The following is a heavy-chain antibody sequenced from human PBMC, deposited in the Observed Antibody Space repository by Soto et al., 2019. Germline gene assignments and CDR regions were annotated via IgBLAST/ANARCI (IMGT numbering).Heavy chain of an antibody. CDR1: GFTFNHYA. CDR3: AREDFGGAGIGY. V-gene: IGHV3-30-3*01. D-gene: IGHD4-17*01. CDR2: ILYDGSKK. Sequence: QVQLVESGGGVVQPGRSLRLSCVASGFTFNHYAIHWVRQTPGKGLEWVAVILYDGSKKYYADSVKGRFTISRDNSKNTLYLQMNSLNAEDTALYYCAREDFGGAGIGYWGQGTLVTVSS. J-gene: IGHJ4*02.